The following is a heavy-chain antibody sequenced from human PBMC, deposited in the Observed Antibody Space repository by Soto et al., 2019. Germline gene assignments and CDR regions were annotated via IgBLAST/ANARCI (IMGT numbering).Heavy chain of an antibody. CDR1: GGSISSCGYS. J-gene: IGHJ5*02. V-gene: IGHV4-30-2*01. CDR2: IYHSGST. CDR3: ARLRGDHAIGNWFDP. D-gene: IGHD3-16*01. Sequence: PSETLSLTCAVSGGSISSCGYSWSWIRQPPGKGLEWIGYIYHSGSTYYNPSLKSRVTISVDRSKNQFSLKLSSVTAADTAVYYCARLRGDHAIGNWFDPWGQGTLVTVSS.